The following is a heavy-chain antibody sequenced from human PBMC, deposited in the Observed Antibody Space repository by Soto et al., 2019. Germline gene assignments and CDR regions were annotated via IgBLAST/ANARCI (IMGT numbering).Heavy chain of an antibody. D-gene: IGHD3-9*01. Sequence: SGPTLVKPTQTLTLTCTFSGFSLSTSGVGVGWIRQPPGKALEWLALIYWDDDKRYSPSLKSRLTITKDTSKNQVVLTMTNMDPVDTATYYCAHRAHKVLRYFDWLLYPSGGWFDPWGQGTLVTVSS. J-gene: IGHJ5*02. CDR3: AHRAHKVLRYFDWLLYPSGGWFDP. CDR2: IYWDDDK. CDR1: GFSLSTSGVG. V-gene: IGHV2-5*02.